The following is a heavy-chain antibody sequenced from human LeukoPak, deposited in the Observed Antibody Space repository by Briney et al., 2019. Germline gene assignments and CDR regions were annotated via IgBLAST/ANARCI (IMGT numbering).Heavy chain of an antibody. V-gene: IGHV3-48*01. D-gene: IGHD3-10*01. CDR3: ARDPRGFYYYYMDV. CDR1: GFTFSSYS. CDR2: ISSSSSTI. Sequence: GGSLRLSCAASGFTFSSYSVNWVRQAPGKGLEWVSYISSSSSTIYYADSVKGRFTISRDNAKNSLYLQMNSLRAEDTAVYYCARDPRGFYYYYMDVWGKGTTVTVSS. J-gene: IGHJ6*03.